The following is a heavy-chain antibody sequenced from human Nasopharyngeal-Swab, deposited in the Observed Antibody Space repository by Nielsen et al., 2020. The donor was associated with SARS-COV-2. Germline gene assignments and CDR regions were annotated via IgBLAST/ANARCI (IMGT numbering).Heavy chain of an antibody. Sequence: VRQMPGTGPEWVSAISANTLYTFYADSVKGLFTISRDNSKNTLYLQMTSLRAEDTAVYYCAKKGSTAAGGYGGDYYFLDSWGRGTLVTVSS. V-gene: IGHV3-23*01. J-gene: IGHJ4*02. D-gene: IGHD6-13*01. CDR3: AKKGSTAAGGYGGDYYFLDS. CDR2: ISANTLYT.